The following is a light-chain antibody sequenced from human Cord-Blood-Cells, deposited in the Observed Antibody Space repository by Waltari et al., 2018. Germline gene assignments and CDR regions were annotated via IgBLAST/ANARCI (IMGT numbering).Light chain of an antibody. CDR3: QSYDSSIRV. Sequence: NFLLTQPHSVSESPGQTLTISCTRLRGSMSSNYVQWYQQRPGSSPTTVIYEDNQRPSGLPGRFSGSIDSSSNSASLTIAGLKTEDEADYYCQSYDSSIRVFGGGTKLTVL. V-gene: IGLV6-57*01. CDR2: EDN. CDR1: RGSMSSNY. J-gene: IGLJ2*01.